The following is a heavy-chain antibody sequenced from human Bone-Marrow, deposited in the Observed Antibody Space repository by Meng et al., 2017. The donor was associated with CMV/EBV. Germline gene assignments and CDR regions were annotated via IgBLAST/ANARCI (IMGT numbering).Heavy chain of an antibody. V-gene: IGHV3-23*03. CDR2: IYSGGSNT. CDR3: AKSLFGGVVGPLFDY. J-gene: IGHJ4*02. D-gene: IGHD2-2*01. CDR1: GFTFATYA. Sequence: GESLKISCAASGFTFATYAMSWVRQAPGKGLEWVSTIYSGGSNTDPADAVKGRVTISRDNSRNTLYLQINSLRAEDTALYYCAKSLFGGVVGPLFDYWGQGTLVTVSS.